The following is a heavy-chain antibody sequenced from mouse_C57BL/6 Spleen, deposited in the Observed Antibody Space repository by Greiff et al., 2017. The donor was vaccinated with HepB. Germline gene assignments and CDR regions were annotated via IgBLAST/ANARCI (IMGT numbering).Heavy chain of an antibody. D-gene: IGHD2-2*01. Sequence: EVQLQQSGPELVKPGASVKISCKASGYTFTDYYMNWVKQSHGKSLEWIGDINPNNGGTSYNQKFKGKATFTVDKSSSTAYMELRSLTSEDSAVYYCARGLPPYWYFDVWGTGTTVTVSS. J-gene: IGHJ1*03. CDR3: ARGLPPYWYFDV. V-gene: IGHV1-26*01. CDR2: INPNNGGT. CDR1: GYTFTDYY.